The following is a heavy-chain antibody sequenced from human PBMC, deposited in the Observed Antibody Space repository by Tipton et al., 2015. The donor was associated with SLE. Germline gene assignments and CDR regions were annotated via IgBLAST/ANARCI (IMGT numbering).Heavy chain of an antibody. J-gene: IGHJ3*02. V-gene: IGHV4-59*11. CDR1: GGSFSSHY. D-gene: IGHD3-16*01. CDR2: IYYSGGI. CDR3: AREWGDAFDI. Sequence: TLSLTCAVYGGSFSSHYWSWIRRPPGKGLEWIGYIYYSGGISYNPSLKSRVTISVDTSKNQFSLKLSSVTAADTAVYYCAREWGDAFDIWGQGTMVTVSS.